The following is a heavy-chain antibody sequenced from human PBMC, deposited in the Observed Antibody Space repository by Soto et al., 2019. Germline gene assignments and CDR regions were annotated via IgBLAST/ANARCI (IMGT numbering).Heavy chain of an antibody. Sequence: PGGSLRLCCAAPGFTFSTYWMNWVRQAPGEGLEWVANIKQDGSENYYVDSVKGRFAISRDNAKDSLFLQMNSLRAEDTAVYYCVRDWSTFWGMDVWGQGTTVTVSS. CDR3: VRDWSTFWGMDV. V-gene: IGHV3-7*01. CDR2: IKQDGSEN. CDR1: GFTFSTYW. J-gene: IGHJ6*02.